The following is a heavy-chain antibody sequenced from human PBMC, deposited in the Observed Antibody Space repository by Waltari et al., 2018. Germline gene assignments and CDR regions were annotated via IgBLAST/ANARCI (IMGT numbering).Heavy chain of an antibody. Sequence: QITLKESGPTLVKPTQTLTLTCTFSGFSLSTSGVGVGWIRQPQGKALEWLALIYWNDDKRYSPSLKSRLTITKDTSKNQVVLTMTNMDPVDTATYYCAHRKVSGDSAYFQHWGQGTLVTVSS. J-gene: IGHJ1*01. CDR2: IYWNDDK. CDR1: GFSLSTSGVG. CDR3: AHRKVSGDSAYFQH. D-gene: IGHD4-17*01. V-gene: IGHV2-5*01.